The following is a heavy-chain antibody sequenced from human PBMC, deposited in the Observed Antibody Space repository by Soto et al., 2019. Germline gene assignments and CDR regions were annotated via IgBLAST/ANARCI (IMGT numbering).Heavy chain of an antibody. CDR1: GFSISSHW. D-gene: IGHD2-2*01. J-gene: IGHJ6*02. V-gene: IGHV3-74*01. CDR3: AREVAPTTLPPSSLMDV. Sequence: PGGFLRLSCAASGFSISSHWMHWVRRAPGKGLEWVSRINSDESSTSYGDSVKGRFTISRDNAKNMLYLQMNSLRAEDTAVYYCAREVAPTTLPPSSLMDVWGQGTTVTVSS. CDR2: INSDESST.